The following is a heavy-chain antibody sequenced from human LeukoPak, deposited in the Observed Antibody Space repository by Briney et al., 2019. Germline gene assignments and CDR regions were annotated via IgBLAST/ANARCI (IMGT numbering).Heavy chain of an antibody. CDR1: GFTFSSYA. V-gene: IGHV3-30-3*01. J-gene: IGHJ4*02. Sequence: GGSLRLSCAASGFTFSSYAMHWVRQAPGKGLEWVAVISYDGSNKYYADSVKGRFTISRDNSKNTLYLQMNSLRAEDTAVYYCARAQYQLLYDYWGQGTLVTVSS. CDR2: ISYDGSNK. D-gene: IGHD2-2*02. CDR3: ARAQYQLLYDY.